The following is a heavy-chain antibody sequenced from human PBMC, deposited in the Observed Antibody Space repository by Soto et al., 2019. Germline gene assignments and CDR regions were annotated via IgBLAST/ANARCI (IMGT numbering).Heavy chain of an antibody. V-gene: IGHV4-59*08. CDR2: IYYSGST. CDR3: ARHPLVPAASRYYYYYYLDV. J-gene: IGHJ6*03. D-gene: IGHD2-2*01. Sequence: SETLSLTCTVSGGSISSYYWSWIRQPPGKGLEWIGYIYYSGSTNYNPSLKSRVTISVDTSKNQFSLKLSSVTAADPAVYYCARHPLVPAASRYYYYYYLDVGGNGTTVTVSS. CDR1: GGSISSYY.